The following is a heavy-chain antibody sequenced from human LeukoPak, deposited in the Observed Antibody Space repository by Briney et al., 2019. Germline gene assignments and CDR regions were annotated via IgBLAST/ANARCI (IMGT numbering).Heavy chain of an antibody. D-gene: IGHD2-21*01. CDR2: INPKSGGT. CDR1: GYSFTDYY. V-gene: IGHV1-2*02. J-gene: IGHJ5*02. Sequence: ASVKVSCKTSGYSFTDYYMHWVRQAPGPGLEWMGWINPKSGGTSSAQKFQGRVTMTRDTSITTVYMEVSWLTSDDTAIYYCARADRLDGGPYLIGPWGQGTLVTVSS. CDR3: ARADRLDGGPYLIGP.